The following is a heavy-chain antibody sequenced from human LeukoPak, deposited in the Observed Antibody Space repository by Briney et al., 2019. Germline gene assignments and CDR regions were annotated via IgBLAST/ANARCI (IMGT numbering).Heavy chain of an antibody. Sequence: GGSLRLSCAASGVTSTSYAMSCVRQAPGEGLEWVSAISGSVGSTYYADSVKGRFTISRDNSKNTLYLQMNSLRAEDTAVYYCAKSSYSSSWYERWYYYYGMDVWGQGTTVTVSS. CDR1: GVTSTSYA. CDR3: AKSSYSSSWYERWYYYYGMDV. V-gene: IGHV3-23*01. D-gene: IGHD6-13*01. CDR2: ISGSVGST. J-gene: IGHJ6*02.